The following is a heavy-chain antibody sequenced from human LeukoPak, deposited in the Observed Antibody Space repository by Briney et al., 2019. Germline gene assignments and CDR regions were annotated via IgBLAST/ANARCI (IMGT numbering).Heavy chain of an antibody. Sequence: NPSETLSLTCTVSGGSISSYYWSWIRQPPGKGLEWIGYIYYSGSTNYNPSLKSRVTISVDTSKNQFSLKLSSVTAADTAVYYCAGGGYDFWSGYSNLDYWGQGTLVTVSS. J-gene: IGHJ4*02. CDR3: AGGGYDFWSGYSNLDY. CDR1: GGSISSYY. D-gene: IGHD3-3*01. V-gene: IGHV4-59*01. CDR2: IYYSGST.